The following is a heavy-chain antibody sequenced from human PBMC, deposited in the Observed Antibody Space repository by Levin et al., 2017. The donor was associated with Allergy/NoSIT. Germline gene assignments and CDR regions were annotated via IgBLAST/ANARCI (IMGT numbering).Heavy chain of an antibody. CDR1: DGSISSYY. CDR3: ARGQGSTGYNYFDY. Sequence: SETLSLTYTVSDGSISSYYWSWIRLSAGKGLEWIGRSHISGGTNYNPSLKSRLTLSLDTSKNQFSLKLTSVTAADTAVYYCARGQGSTGYNYFDYWGQGIPVTVSS. V-gene: IGHV4-4*07. D-gene: IGHD3-22*01. CDR2: SHISGGT. J-gene: IGHJ4*02.